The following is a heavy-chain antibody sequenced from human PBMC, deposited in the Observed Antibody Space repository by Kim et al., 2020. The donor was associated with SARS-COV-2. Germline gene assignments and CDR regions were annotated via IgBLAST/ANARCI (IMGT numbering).Heavy chain of an antibody. Sequence: SQKFQGRVTITRDTSASTAYMELGSLRSEDTAVYYCAWGFGLDYYYGMDVWGQGTTVTVSS. J-gene: IGHJ6*02. CDR3: AWGFGLDYYYGMDV. V-gene: IGHV1-3*01. D-gene: IGHD3-10*01.